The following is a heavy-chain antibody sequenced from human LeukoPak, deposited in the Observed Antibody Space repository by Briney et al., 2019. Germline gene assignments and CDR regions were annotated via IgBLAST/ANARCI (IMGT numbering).Heavy chain of an antibody. Sequence: ASVKVSCKASGYTSTGYYMHWVRQAPGQGLEWMGWINANSGSTNYAQKFQGRVTMTRDTSISTAYMELNRLRSDDTAVYYCARDSWYSSSWYQGYYYYYGMDVWGQGTTVTVSS. CDR2: INANSGST. CDR1: GYTSTGYY. CDR3: ARDSWYSSSWYQGYYYYYGMDV. D-gene: IGHD6-13*01. V-gene: IGHV1-2*02. J-gene: IGHJ6*02.